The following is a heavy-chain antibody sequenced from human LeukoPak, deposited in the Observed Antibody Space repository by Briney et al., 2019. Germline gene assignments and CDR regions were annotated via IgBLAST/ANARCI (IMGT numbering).Heavy chain of an antibody. CDR3: TTDGVSCSSTSCQNYYYGMDV. J-gene: IGHJ6*02. CDR1: GFTFSNAW. V-gene: IGHV3-15*01. CDR2: IKSKTDGGTT. D-gene: IGHD2-2*01. Sequence: GGSLRLSCAASGFTFSNAWMSWVRQAPGKGLEWVGRIKSKTDGGTTDYAAPVKGRFTISRDDSKNTLYLQMNSLKTEDTAVYYCTTDGVSCSSTSCQNYYYGMDVWGQGTTVTVSS.